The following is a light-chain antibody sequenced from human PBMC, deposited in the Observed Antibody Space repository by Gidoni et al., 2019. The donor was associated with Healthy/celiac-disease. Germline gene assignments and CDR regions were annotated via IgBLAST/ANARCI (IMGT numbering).Light chain of an antibody. Sequence: IQMTQSPSSLSASVEDRVTITCRASQSISSYLNWYQQKPGKAPKLLIYAASSLQSGVPSRFSGSGSGTDFTITSSRLQPEDFATYYCQQSYSTPWTFGQGTKVEIK. CDR3: QQSYSTPWT. CDR1: QSISSY. CDR2: AAS. V-gene: IGKV1-39*01. J-gene: IGKJ1*01.